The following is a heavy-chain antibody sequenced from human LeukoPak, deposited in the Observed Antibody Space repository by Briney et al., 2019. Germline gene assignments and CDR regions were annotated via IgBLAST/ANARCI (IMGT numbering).Heavy chain of an antibody. D-gene: IGHD5-12*01. V-gene: IGHV3-23*01. J-gene: IGHJ6*03. CDR3: AKAPTLATIFYYYYYMDV. CDR1: GFTFDDYG. CDR2: ISGSGGST. Sequence: GGSLRLSCAASGFTFDDYGMSWVRQAPGKGLEWVSAISGSGGSTYYADSVKGRFTISRDNSKNTLYLQMNSLRAEDTAVYYCAKAPTLATIFYYYYYMDVWGKGTTVTVSS.